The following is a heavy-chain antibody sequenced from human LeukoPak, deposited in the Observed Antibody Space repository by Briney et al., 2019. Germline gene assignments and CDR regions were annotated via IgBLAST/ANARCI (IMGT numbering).Heavy chain of an antibody. D-gene: IGHD1-1*01. J-gene: IGHJ4*02. CDR1: GDSISSARNY. CDR3: ARHLSGTTMAHYFDF. V-gene: IGHV4-39*01. CDR2: IYSSGST. Sequence: KPSETLSLTRSVSGDSISSARNYWGWIRQSPGKGLEWLASIYSSGSTHSNPSLKSRVSISIDTSKNQFSLKLYSVTASDAAIYYCARHLSGTTMAHYFDFWGQGTLVTVSS.